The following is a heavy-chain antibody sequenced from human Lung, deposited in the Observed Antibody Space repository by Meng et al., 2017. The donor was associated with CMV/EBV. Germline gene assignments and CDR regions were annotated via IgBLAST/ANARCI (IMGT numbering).Heavy chain of an antibody. CDR2: VSGSGDNR. CDR1: GFTFSAFA. J-gene: IGHJ4*02. Sequence: SCAASGFTFSAFAMSWVRQAPGKGLEWVSSVSGSGDNRYYADSVKGRFTMSRDNSKKTLYLEMNSLRAEDTALYYCAKDRNIVTTCFDSWGQGTAVTVSS. D-gene: IGHD5-12*01. V-gene: IGHV3-23*01. CDR3: AKDRNIVTTCFDS.